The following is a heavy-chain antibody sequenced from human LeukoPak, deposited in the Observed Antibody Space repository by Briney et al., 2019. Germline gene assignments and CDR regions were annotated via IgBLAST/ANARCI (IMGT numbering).Heavy chain of an antibody. J-gene: IGHJ4*02. CDR1: GFTFANAW. CDR3: ATVVWFGELLGY. CDR2: IQSKIDGGST. Sequence: GGSLRLSCAAAGFTFANAWMSWVGQAPGKGLKWVGRIQSKIDGGSTDYAAPVKGRFTISRDDSKNTVFLQMNSLKTEDTAVYYCATVVWFGELLGYWGQGVLVTVSS. D-gene: IGHD3-10*01. V-gene: IGHV3-15*01.